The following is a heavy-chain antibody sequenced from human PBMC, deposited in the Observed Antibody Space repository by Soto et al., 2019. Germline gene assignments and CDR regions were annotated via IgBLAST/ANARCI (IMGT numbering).Heavy chain of an antibody. CDR2: INAGNGNT. CDR1: GYTFTRYD. Sequence: QVQLVQSGAEVKKPGASVKVSCKASGYTFTRYDMHWMRQAPGQRLEWMGWINAGNGNTKYSQKFQGRVTITRDTSASSAYMELSSLRSGDTAVYYCARELGGWADYWGQGTLVTVS. CDR3: ARELGGWADY. D-gene: IGHD1-26*01. V-gene: IGHV1-3*01. J-gene: IGHJ4*02.